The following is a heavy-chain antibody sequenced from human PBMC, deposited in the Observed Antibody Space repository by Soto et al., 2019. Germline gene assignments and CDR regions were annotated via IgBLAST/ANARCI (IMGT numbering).Heavy chain of an antibody. CDR3: ARGYYDSNGQSNTFDI. J-gene: IGHJ3*02. CDR1: GASISSSY. D-gene: IGHD3-22*01. CDR2: VYYSGST. Sequence: SETLSLTCTVSGASISSSYWSWIRQSPGKGLEWIGYVYYSGSTKYNPSLKSRVTISVDTSKSQFSLKLSSMTAADTAVYYCARGYYDSNGQSNTFDIWGQGTMVTVSS. V-gene: IGHV4-59*01.